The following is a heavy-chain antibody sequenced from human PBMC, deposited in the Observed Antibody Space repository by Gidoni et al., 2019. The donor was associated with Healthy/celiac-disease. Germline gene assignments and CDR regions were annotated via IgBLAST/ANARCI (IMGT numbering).Heavy chain of an antibody. J-gene: IGHJ4*02. CDR3: ARGPLRWQKGGFDY. CDR1: GGSFSGYY. V-gene: IGHV4-34*01. D-gene: IGHD4-17*01. CDR2: INHSGST. Sequence: QVQLQQWGAGLLKPSETLSLTCAVYGGSFSGYYWSWIRQPPGKGLEWIGEINHSGSTNYNPSLKSRVTISVDTSKNQFSLKLSSVTAADTAVYYCARGPLRWQKGGFDYWGQGTLVTVSS.